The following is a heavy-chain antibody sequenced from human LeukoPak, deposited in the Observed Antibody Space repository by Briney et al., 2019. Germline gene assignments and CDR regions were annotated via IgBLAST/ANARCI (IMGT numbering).Heavy chain of an antibody. D-gene: IGHD3-22*01. CDR3: ARELSSGYYLDY. V-gene: IGHV4-34*01. Sequence: PSETLSLTCAVYGGSFSGYYWSWIRQPPGKGLEWIGEINHSGSTNYNPSLKSRVTISVDTSKNQFSLKLSSVTAADTAVYYCARELSSGYYLDYWGQGTLVTVSS. CDR2: INHSGST. CDR1: GGSFSGYY. J-gene: IGHJ4*02.